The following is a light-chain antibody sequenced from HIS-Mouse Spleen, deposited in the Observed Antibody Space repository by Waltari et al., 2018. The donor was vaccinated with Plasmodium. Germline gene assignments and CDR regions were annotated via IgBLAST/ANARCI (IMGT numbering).Light chain of an antibody. CDR2: DAS. J-gene: IGKJ4*01. V-gene: IGKV1-13*02. CDR3: QQFNSYPLT. Sequence: AIQLTQSPSSLSASVGDRVTITCRASQGISSALAWYQQKPGKATKLLIYDASSVESGVPSRFSGSGSGTDFTLTISSLQPEDVATYYWQQFNSYPLTFGGGTKVEIK. CDR1: QGISSA.